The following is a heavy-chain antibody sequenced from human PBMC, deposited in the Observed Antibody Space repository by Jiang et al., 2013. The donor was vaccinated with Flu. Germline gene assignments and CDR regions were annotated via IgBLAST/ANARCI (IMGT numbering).Heavy chain of an antibody. CDR2: INPSGGYT. D-gene: IGHD5-18*01. Sequence: QLVESGAEVKKPGASVKVSCTASGYPFSNYCIYWVRQAPGQGFEWMGIINPSGGYTRYAEQFQGRVTMSRDTSTSTVYMEVNSLRPDDTAVYYCARLGIAHSYGPYYFDNWGQGTLVTVSS. CDR3: ARLGIAHSYGPYYFDN. J-gene: IGHJ4*02. CDR1: GYPFSNYC. V-gene: IGHV1-46*01.